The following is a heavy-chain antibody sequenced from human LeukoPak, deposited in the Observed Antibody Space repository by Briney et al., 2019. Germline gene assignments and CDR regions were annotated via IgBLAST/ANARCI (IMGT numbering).Heavy chain of an antibody. Sequence: ASVKVSCKASGGTFSSYAIYWVRQAPGQGLEWMGWINPSSGGTDFTQKFQGRVTMTRDTSISTAYMELSRLSSDDTAVYYCARAPYYYGSGNYFDFWGQGTLVTVSS. V-gene: IGHV1-2*02. J-gene: IGHJ4*02. D-gene: IGHD3-10*01. CDR3: ARAPYYYGSGNYFDF. CDR2: INPSSGGT. CDR1: GGTFSSYA.